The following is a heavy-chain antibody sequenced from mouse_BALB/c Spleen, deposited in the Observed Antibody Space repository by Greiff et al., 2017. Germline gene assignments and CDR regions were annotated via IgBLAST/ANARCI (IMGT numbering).Heavy chain of an antibody. CDR1: GFSLTSYG. D-gene: IGHD1-1*01. CDR2: IWAGGST. CDR3: ARGITTVFDY. J-gene: IGHJ2*01. V-gene: IGHV2-9*02. Sequence: VKLVESGPGLVAPSQSLSITCTVSGFSLTSYGVHWVRQPPGKGLEWLGVIWAGGSTNYNSALMSRLSISKDNSKSQVFLRMNSLQTDDTAMYYCARGITTVFDYWGEGATLTVSS.